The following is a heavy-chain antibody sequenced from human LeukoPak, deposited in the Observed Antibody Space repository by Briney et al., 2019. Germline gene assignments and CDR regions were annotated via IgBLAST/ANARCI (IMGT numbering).Heavy chain of an antibody. V-gene: IGHV3-23*01. CDR1: GFTFSSYA. Sequence: GGSLRLSCVASGFTFSSYAMSWVRHAPGKGLEWVSGISGSGGSTYYADSVKGRFTISRDNSKNTLFLQMNSLRAEDTAVYYCAKETYSSGWYPYFDYWGQGTLVTVSS. D-gene: IGHD6-19*01. CDR3: AKETYSSGWYPYFDY. CDR2: ISGSGGST. J-gene: IGHJ4*02.